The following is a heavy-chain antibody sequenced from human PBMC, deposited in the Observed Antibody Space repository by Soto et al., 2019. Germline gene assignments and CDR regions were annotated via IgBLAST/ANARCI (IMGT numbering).Heavy chain of an antibody. Sequence: QVQLVQSGAEVKNPGASVKVSCKASGYTFTRYGIGWARQAPGQGLEWMGWINTYNGNTNYAQNGQGRVTLTTDTSTSTAYMELRSLRSNDTAIYDCAMVDVYVTPSPQDVWGQGTTVIVSS. J-gene: IGHJ6*02. V-gene: IGHV1-18*01. CDR2: INTYNGNT. D-gene: IGHD3-16*01. CDR3: AMVDVYVTPSPQDV. CDR1: GYTFTRYG.